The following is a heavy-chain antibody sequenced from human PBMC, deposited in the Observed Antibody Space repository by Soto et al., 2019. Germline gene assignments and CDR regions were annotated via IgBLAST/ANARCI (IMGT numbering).Heavy chain of an antibody. CDR2: IIPIFGTA. CDR1: GGTFSSYA. J-gene: IGHJ6*02. Sequence: SVKVSCKASGGTFSSYAISWVRQAPGQGLEWMGGIIPIFGTANYAQKFQGRVTITADESTSTAYMELSSLRSEDTAVYYCAIDNCSSTSCYRYYYYYGMDVWGQGTTVTVSS. CDR3: AIDNCSSTSCYRYYYYYGMDV. V-gene: IGHV1-69*13. D-gene: IGHD2-2*01.